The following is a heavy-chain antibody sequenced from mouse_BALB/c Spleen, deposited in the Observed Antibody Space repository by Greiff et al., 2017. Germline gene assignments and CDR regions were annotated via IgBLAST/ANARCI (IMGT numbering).Heavy chain of an antibody. D-gene: IGHD1-2*01. J-gene: IGHJ2*01. CDR3: ARGLLRLPDY. Sequence: EVQLVESGGGLVKPGGSLKLSCAASGFTFSSYSMSWVRQTPEQRLEWVASISSGGNTYYPDSVKGRFTISRDNARNILYLQMSSLRSEDTAMYYCARGLLRLPDYWGQGTTLTVSA. CDR2: ISSGGNT. V-gene: IGHV5-6-5*01. CDR1: GFTFSSYS.